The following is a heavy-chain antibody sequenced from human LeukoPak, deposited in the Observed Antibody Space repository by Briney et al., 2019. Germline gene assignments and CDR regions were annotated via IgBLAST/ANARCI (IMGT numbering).Heavy chain of an antibody. Sequence: ASVKVSCKASGYTFTGYYMHWVRQAPGQGLEWMGWINPNSGGTNYAQKFQGRVTMTRDTSISTACMELSRLRSDDTAVYYCVRPSAPYSGSYDYWGQGTLVTVSS. V-gene: IGHV1-2*02. D-gene: IGHD1-26*01. CDR2: INPNSGGT. CDR1: GYTFTGYY. J-gene: IGHJ4*02. CDR3: VRPSAPYSGSYDY.